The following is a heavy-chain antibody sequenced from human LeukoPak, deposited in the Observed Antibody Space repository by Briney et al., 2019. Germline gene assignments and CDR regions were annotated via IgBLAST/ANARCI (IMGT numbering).Heavy chain of an antibody. J-gene: IGHJ5*02. CDR3: ARYYGGKVYWFDP. CDR1: GGTFSSYA. V-gene: IGHV1-69*06. CDR2: IIPIFGTA. Sequence: SVKVSCKASGGTFSSYAISWVRQAPGQGLEWMGGIIPIFGTANYAQKFQGRVTITADKSTSTAYMELSSLRSEDTAVYYCARYYGGKVYWFDPWGQGTLVTVSS. D-gene: IGHD4-23*01.